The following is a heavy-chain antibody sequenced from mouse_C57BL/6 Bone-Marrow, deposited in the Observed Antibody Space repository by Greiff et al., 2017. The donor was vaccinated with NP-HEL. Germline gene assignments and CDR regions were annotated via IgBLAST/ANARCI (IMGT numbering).Heavy chain of an antibody. D-gene: IGHD2-2*01. CDR1: GYTFTSYW. CDR3: ARGLLWLRRGDYYAMDY. J-gene: IGHJ4*01. Sequence: QVQLQQPGAELVKPGASVKLSCKASGYTFTSYWMHWVKQRPGQGLEWIGMIHPNSGGTNYNEKFKSKATLTVDKSSSTAYMQLSSLTSEDSAVYYCARGLLWLRRGDYYAMDYWGQGTSVTVSS. CDR2: IHPNSGGT. V-gene: IGHV1-64*01.